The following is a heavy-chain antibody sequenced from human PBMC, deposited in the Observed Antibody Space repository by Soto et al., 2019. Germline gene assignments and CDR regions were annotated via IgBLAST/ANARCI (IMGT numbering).Heavy chain of an antibody. CDR1: GFSLSTSGVG. J-gene: IGHJ5*02. V-gene: IGHV2-5*02. CDR2: IYWDDDK. Sequence: SGPTLVNPTQTLTLTCTFSGFSLSTSGVGVGWIRQPPGKALEWLALIYWDDDKRYSPSLKSRLTITKDTSKNQLVLTMTNMDAVDTAIYYCAKSAGHPTASGCWLDAWGQGTLVTVSS. CDR3: AKSAGHPTASGCWLDA.